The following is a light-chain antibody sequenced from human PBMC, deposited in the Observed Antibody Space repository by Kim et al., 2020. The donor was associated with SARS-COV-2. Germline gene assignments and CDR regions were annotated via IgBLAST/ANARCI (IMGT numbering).Light chain of an antibody. Sequence: QSVLSQPPSASATPGQRVTISCSGSYTNIGVNAVSWYQQVPGKAPRLLIYDNNRRPSGVPDRFSASKGGTSASLAISGLQSEDEGDYYCASWDDIRNGNWVLGGGTKVTVL. CDR3: ASWDDIRNGNWV. CDR1: YTNIGVNA. J-gene: IGLJ3*02. V-gene: IGLV1-44*01. CDR2: DNN.